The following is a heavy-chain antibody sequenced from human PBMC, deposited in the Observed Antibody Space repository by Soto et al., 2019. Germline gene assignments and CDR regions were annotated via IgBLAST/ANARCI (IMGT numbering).Heavy chain of an antibody. V-gene: IGHV5-51*01. CDR1: GYSFTSYW. CDR3: ARRTYDLERQNWFDP. CDR2: IYPGDSDT. Sequence: PGESLKISCKGSGYSFTSYWIGWVRQMPGKGLEWVGIIYPGDSDTRDSPSFQGQVTISADKSTSTIYLQWSSLKASDTAMYYYARRTYDLERQNWFDPWGQGTLVTVSS. D-gene: IGHD3-3*01. J-gene: IGHJ5*02.